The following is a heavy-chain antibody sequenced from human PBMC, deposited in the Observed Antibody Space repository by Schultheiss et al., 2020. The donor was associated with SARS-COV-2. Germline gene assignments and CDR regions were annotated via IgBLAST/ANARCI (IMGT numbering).Heavy chain of an antibody. Sequence: GGSLRLSCSASGFTFSSYAMHWVRQAPGKGLEYVSAISSNGGSTYYADSVKGRFTISRDNSKNTLYLQMSSLRAEDTAVYYCVKGITMIVVEYPTNYSYWGQGTLVTVSS. V-gene: IGHV3-64D*06. D-gene: IGHD3-22*01. CDR2: ISSNGGST. CDR3: VKGITMIVVEYPTNYSY. J-gene: IGHJ4*02. CDR1: GFTFSSYA.